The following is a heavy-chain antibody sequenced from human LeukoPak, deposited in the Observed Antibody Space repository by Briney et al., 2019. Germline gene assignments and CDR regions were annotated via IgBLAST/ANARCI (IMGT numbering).Heavy chain of an antibody. D-gene: IGHD3-10*01. CDR2: FSHTGSP. Sequence: SETLSLTCAISGASFSGYSWTWIRQPPGKGLKWIGEFSHTGSPIYNPSLKSRVNISIDTSKNQFSLRLTSVTAADTAVYFCARPRLLFGSGPILVWGQGTLVTVSS. CDR1: GASFSGYS. J-gene: IGHJ4*02. CDR3: ARPRLLFGSGPILV. V-gene: IGHV4-34*01.